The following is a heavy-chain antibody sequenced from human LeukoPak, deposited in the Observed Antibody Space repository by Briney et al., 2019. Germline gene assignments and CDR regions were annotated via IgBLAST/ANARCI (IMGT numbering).Heavy chain of an antibody. CDR1: GGSISSSSYY. J-gene: IGHJ5*02. Sequence: SETLSLTCTVYGGSISSSSYYWGWIRQPPGKGLEWIGSIYYSGSTYYNPSLKSRVTISVDTSKNQFSLKLSSVTAADTAVYYCARVEGTATGTTSDWFDPWGQGTLVTVSS. CDR2: IYYSGST. V-gene: IGHV4-39*07. CDR3: ARVEGTATGTTSDWFDP. D-gene: IGHD1-1*01.